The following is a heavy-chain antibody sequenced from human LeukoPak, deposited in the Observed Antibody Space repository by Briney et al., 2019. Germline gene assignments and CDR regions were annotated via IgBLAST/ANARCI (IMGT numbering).Heavy chain of an antibody. V-gene: IGHV3-23*01. CDR3: AKGGMITFGGVIVTAPEYFQH. D-gene: IGHD3-16*02. J-gene: IGHJ1*01. CDR2: ISGSGGST. CDR1: GFTFSSYA. Sequence: QPGGSLRLSCAASGFTFSSYAMSWVRQAPGKGLEWVSAISGSGGSTYYADSVKGRFTNSRDNSKNTLYLHMNSLRAEDTPVYYCAKGGMITFGGVIVTAPEYFQHWGQGTLVTVSS.